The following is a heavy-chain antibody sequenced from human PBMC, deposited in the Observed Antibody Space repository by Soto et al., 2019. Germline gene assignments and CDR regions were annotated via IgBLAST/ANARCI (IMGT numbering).Heavy chain of an antibody. V-gene: IGHV2-5*02. J-gene: IGHJ4*02. CDR1: GFSLYTSGVG. CDR3: AYRALYSGSYWDGGYFDY. D-gene: IGHD1-26*01. Sequence: QIALEESGPTRVKPTQTLAVTCTFSGFSLYTSGVGVGWIRQPPGKALEWLAVIYWDDDKRYSPSLKSRLAITNATSKNQVVLTMTNMDPVDTATYYCAYRALYSGSYWDGGYFDYWGQGTLVTVSS. CDR2: IYWDDDK.